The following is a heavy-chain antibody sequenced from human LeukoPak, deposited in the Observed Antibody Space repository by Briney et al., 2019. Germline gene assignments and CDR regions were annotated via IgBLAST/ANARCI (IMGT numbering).Heavy chain of an antibody. J-gene: IGHJ4*02. CDR2: LSYSGAT. CDR3: VSSLHGFSYGPGY. Sequence: GGSLRLSCAVSGFTFNKYPMNWVRQAPGKGLEWISTLSYSGATHYADSVKGRFTISRDNARRSLYLQMNSLRVEDTAMYYCVSSLHGFSYGPGYWGQGTLVIVSS. CDR1: GFTFNKYP. V-gene: IGHV3-69-1*01. D-gene: IGHD3-10*01.